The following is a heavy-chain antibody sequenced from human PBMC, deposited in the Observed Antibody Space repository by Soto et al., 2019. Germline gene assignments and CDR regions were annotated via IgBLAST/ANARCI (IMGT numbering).Heavy chain of an antibody. Sequence: SVKVSCKASGGTFSSYAISWVRQAPGQGLEWMGGIIPIFGTANYAQKFQGRVTITADESTSTAYMELSSLRSEDTAVYYCARGRYYDSSGYYYGNWFDPWGQGTLVTVSS. D-gene: IGHD3-22*01. J-gene: IGHJ5*02. V-gene: IGHV1-69*13. CDR1: GGTFSSYA. CDR2: IIPIFGTA. CDR3: ARGRYYDSSGYYYGNWFDP.